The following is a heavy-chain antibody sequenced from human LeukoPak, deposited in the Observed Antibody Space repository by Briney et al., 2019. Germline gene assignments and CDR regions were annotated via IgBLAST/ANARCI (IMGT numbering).Heavy chain of an antibody. CDR1: GGSVSSSSYY. V-gene: IGHV4-39*01. CDR3: ARGQWLVPLDF. Sequence: SETLSLTCTVSGGSVSSSSYYWGWIRQPPGKGLEWIGSIFYSETTYYSPSLKSRITISVDTSTNQFSLKLSSVTAANTAVYFCARGQWLVPLDFWGQGILVTVSS. J-gene: IGHJ4*02. CDR2: IFYSETT. D-gene: IGHD6-19*01.